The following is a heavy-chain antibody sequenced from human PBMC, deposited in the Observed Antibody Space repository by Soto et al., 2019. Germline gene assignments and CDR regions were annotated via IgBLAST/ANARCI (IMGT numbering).Heavy chain of an antibody. CDR1: GYTFTSYA. CDR2: INAGNGNT. D-gene: IGHD1-26*01. V-gene: IGHV1-3*01. Sequence: QVQLVQSGAEVKKPGASVKVSCKASGYTFTSYAMHWVRQAPGQRLEWMGWINAGNGNTKYSQKFQGRVTITRDTSATTAYMELSSLRSEDTAVYSCPSGGSLYSHFALWGRGTLVTVSS. J-gene: IGHJ2*01. CDR3: PSGGSLYSHFAL.